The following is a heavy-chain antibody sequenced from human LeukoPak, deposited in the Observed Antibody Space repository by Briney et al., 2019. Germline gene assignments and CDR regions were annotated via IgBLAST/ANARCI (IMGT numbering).Heavy chain of an antibody. V-gene: IGHV1-18*01. CDR3: ARGWLQFGNDAFDI. Sequence: ASVKVSCKTSGYTFGTSGISWVRQAPGQRLEWMGWISPSNGNTYYAQKVQGRVTMTTDTSTSTAYMELRSLRSDDTAVYYCARGWLQFGNDAFDIWGQGTMVTVSS. J-gene: IGHJ3*02. CDR1: GYTFGTSG. CDR2: ISPSNGNT. D-gene: IGHD5-24*01.